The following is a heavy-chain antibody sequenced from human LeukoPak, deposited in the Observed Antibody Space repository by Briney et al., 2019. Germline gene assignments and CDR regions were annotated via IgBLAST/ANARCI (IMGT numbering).Heavy chain of an antibody. CDR2: ISWNSGSI. J-gene: IGHJ4*02. D-gene: IGHD6-19*01. CDR3: AKDLSGIAVAGPFDY. CDR1: GFTFDDYA. V-gene: IGHV3-9*01. Sequence: GRSLRLSCAASGFTFDDYAMHWVRQAPGKGLEWVSGISWNSGSIGYADSVKGRFTISRDNAKNSLYLQMNSLRAEDTASYYCAKDLSGIAVAGPFDYWGQGTLVTVSS.